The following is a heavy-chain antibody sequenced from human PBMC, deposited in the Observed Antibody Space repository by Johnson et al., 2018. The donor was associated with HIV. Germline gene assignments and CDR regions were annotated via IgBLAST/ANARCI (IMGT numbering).Heavy chain of an antibody. CDR2: IWYDGSNK. D-gene: IGHD2-15*01. V-gene: IGHV3-33*01. Sequence: QVQLVESGGGVVQPGRSLRLSCAASGFTFSSYDMHWVRQAPGKGLEWVAVIWYDGSNKYYADSVKGRFTISRDNSKNTLYVQMNSLRAEDTAVYYCVTLVVAPPFDIWGQGTMVTVSS. CDR1: GFTFSSYD. J-gene: IGHJ3*02. CDR3: VTLVVAPPFDI.